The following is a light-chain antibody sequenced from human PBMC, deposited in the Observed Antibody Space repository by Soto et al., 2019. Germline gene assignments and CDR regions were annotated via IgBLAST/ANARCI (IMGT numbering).Light chain of an antibody. CDR2: RSP. CDR3: AAWDDSLSVVV. CDR1: SSNIGSNF. Sequence: QSVLTQPPSASGTPGQRVTISCSGTSSNIGSNFVYWYQQLPGTAPKLLIYRSPQRPSGVPARFSDSKSGTSASLAISGLRSEDEADYFCAAWDDSLSVVVFGGGTKVTVL. J-gene: IGLJ2*01. V-gene: IGLV1-47*01.